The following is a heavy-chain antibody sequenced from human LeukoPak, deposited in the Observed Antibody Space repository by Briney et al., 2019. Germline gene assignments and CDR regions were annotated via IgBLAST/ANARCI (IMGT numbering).Heavy chain of an antibody. CDR1: GFTASSNY. J-gene: IGHJ4*02. V-gene: IGHV3-53*01. CDR3: ARRAGTNSSWSDY. CDR2: IYSGGST. Sequence: GGSLRLSCASSGFTASSNYMSWVRQAPGKGLEWVSLIYSGGSTDYSDSVKGRFTISRDNSKNTLYLQMNSLRDEDTAVYYCARRAGTNSSWSDYWGQGTLVTVSS. D-gene: IGHD6-13*01.